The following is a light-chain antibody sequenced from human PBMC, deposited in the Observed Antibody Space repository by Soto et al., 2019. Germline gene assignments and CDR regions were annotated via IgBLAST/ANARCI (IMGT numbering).Light chain of an antibody. Sequence: IQMTQSPSSLSASVGDRVTITCRASQYIGDFLNWYQQTPGKAPKLLIFGASNLHIGVPSRFSGSGSGTEFTITINNLQREDFATYYCQESFFTLGTFGRGTKVDIK. CDR3: QESFFTLGT. CDR2: GAS. J-gene: IGKJ1*01. CDR1: QYIGDF. V-gene: IGKV1-39*01.